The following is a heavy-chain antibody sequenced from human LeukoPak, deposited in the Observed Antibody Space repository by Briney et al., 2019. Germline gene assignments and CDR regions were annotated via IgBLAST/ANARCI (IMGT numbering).Heavy chain of an antibody. D-gene: IGHD1-1*01. CDR2: ISAYNGNT. V-gene: IGHV1-18*01. Sequence: ASVKVSCTASGYTFTSYGISWVRQAPGQGLEWMGWISAYNGNTNYAQKLQGRVTMTTDTSTSTAYMELRSLRSDDTAVYYCAREAGTPLRRHHHFDPWGQGTLVTVSS. CDR3: AREAGTPLRRHHHFDP. CDR1: GYTFTSYG. J-gene: IGHJ5*02.